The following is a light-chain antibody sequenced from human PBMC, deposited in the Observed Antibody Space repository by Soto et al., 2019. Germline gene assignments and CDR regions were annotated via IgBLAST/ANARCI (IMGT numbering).Light chain of an antibody. CDR2: MVS. CDR1: QSLVHTNGYNN. CDR3: VQGLQSPYT. V-gene: IGKV2-28*01. Sequence: EIVMTQSPLSLPVTPGEPASISCRSSQSLVHTNGYNNLEWYLQKPVLSTQLLMYMVSNRASGIPDRFSGSGSGTEFTLRISRVEAEDVGVYYCVQGLQSPYTFGPGKKLEIK. J-gene: IGKJ2*01.